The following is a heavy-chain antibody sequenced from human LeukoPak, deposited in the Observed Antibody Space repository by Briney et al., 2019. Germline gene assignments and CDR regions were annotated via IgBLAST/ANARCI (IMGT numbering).Heavy chain of an antibody. J-gene: IGHJ4*02. D-gene: IGHD3-10*01. Sequence: SETLCLTCTVSGASISSYYWSWVRQPAGKGLEWIGRTYTSGSINYNPSLKSRVTMSVDTSKNQFSLKLSSVTAADTAVYYCVRGGYYYGPSDWGQGTLVTVFS. CDR3: VRGGYYYGPSD. V-gene: IGHV4-4*07. CDR1: GASISSYY. CDR2: TYTSGSI.